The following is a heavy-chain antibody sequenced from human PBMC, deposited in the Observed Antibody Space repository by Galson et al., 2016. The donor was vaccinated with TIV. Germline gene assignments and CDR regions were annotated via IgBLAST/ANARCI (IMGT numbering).Heavy chain of an antibody. V-gene: IGHV1-69*06. CDR3: ARVVLAYSNYDGYYHGMDV. Sequence: SVKVSCKASGYTFTSYGVSWVRQAPGQGLEWMGGIIPMIGTPKYAQKFQGRVTITADKSTSTAYMELSSLRSEDTARYYCARVVLAYSNYDGYYHGMDVWGQGTTVTVSS. J-gene: IGHJ6*02. CDR1: GYTFTSYG. D-gene: IGHD4-11*01. CDR2: IIPMIGTP.